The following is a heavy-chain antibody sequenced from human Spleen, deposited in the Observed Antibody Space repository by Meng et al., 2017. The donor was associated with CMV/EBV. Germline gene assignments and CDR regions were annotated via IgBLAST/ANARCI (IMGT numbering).Heavy chain of an antibody. J-gene: IGHJ4*02. CDR3: AREKGGPTSYYFDS. D-gene: IGHD1-26*01. CDR2: ITTSSRTM. CDR1: GFTFSSYT. V-gene: IGHV3-48*04. Sequence: GESLKISCAASGFTFSSYTMNWVRQAPGKGLEWVSYITTSSRTMYYADSVRGRFTVSRDNAKNSLYLHIYNLRAEDTAVYYCAREKGGPTSYYFDSWGQGVLVTVSS.